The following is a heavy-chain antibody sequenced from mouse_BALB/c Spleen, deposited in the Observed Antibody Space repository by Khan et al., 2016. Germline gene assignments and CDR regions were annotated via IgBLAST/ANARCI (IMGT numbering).Heavy chain of an antibody. Sequence: QVQLQQSGAELMKPGASVKISCRATGYTFSSYWIEWIKQRPGHGLEWIGQILPGSGSTHYNENFKGKATFTADTSSNTVYMQLSSLTSEDSDVYACARNWAVDFWGQGTTLTVSS. J-gene: IGHJ2*01. CDR3: ARNWAVDF. CDR1: GYTFSSYW. CDR2: ILPGSGST. V-gene: IGHV1-9*01. D-gene: IGHD4-1*01.